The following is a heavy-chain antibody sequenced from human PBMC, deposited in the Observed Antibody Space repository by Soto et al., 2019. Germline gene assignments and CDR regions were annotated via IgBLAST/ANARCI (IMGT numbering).Heavy chain of an antibody. Sequence: ASVKVSCKASGGTFSSYAISWVRQAPGQGLEWMGGIIPIFGTANYAQKFQGRVTITRDMSTSTAYMELSSLRSEDTAVYYCAADRGYDALSYYYGMDVWGQGTTVTVSS. CDR3: AADRGYDALSYYYGMDV. CDR2: IIPIFGTA. J-gene: IGHJ6*02. CDR1: GGTFSSYA. D-gene: IGHD3-10*01. V-gene: IGHV1-69*05.